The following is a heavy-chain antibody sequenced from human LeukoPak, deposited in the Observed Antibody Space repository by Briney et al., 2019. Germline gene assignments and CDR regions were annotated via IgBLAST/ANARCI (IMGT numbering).Heavy chain of an antibody. CDR1: GGSISSSSYY. Sequence: SETLSLTCTVSGGSISSSSYYWGWIRQPPGKGLEWIGSIYYSGSTYYNPSLKSRVTISVDTSKNQFSLKLSSVTAADTAVYYCARHPGLDFWSGYPDIYYYYYMDVWGKGTTVTVSS. CDR3: ARHPGLDFWSGYPDIYYYYYMDV. V-gene: IGHV4-39*01. J-gene: IGHJ6*03. CDR2: IYYSGST. D-gene: IGHD3-3*01.